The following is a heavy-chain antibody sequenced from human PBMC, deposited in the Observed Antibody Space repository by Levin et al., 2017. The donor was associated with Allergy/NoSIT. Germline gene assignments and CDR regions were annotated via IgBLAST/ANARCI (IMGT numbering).Heavy chain of an antibody. V-gene: IGHV3-23*01. D-gene: IGHD6-19*01. Sequence: GGSLRLSCAASGFTFNNYAMSWVRQAPGKGLEWVSAIINSGVGTYYADSVKGRFTISRDNSKNTMYLQMNSLRAEHTAVYFCAKDAIRGSDQPYYFDYWGQGTLVTASS. CDR3: AKDAIRGSDQPYYFDY. CDR1: GFTFNNYA. J-gene: IGHJ4*02. CDR2: IINSGVGT.